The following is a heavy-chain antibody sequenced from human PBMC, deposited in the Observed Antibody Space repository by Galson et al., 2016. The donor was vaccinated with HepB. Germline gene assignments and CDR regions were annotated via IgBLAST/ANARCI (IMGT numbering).Heavy chain of an antibody. CDR2: SYSGGRT. V-gene: IGHV3-53*01. J-gene: IGHJ3*01. CDR3: AREGCINGACHLDGFDV. D-gene: IGHD2-8*01. CDR1: GFSVSSND. Sequence: SLRLSCAASGFSVSSNDASWVRQAPGKGLEWVSVSYSGGRTCYADSVKGRFTVSRDHSKNTLYLQMNRLGVEDTAVYYFAREGCINGACHLDGFDVWGQGTMVTVSS.